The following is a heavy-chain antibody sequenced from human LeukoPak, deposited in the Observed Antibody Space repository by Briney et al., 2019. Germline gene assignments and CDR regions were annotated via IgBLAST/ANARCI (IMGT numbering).Heavy chain of an antibody. J-gene: IGHJ3*02. V-gene: IGHV1-2*02. D-gene: IGHD1-26*01. CDR1: GYTFTGYY. CDR2: INPNSGGT. CDR3: ARDKWESPVVGSAFDI. Sequence: ASVKVSCKASGYTFTGYYMHWVRQAPGQGLEWMGWINPNSGGTNYAQKFQGRVTMTRDTSISTAYMELSRMRSDDTAVYYCARDKWESPVVGSAFDIWGQGRMVTVSS.